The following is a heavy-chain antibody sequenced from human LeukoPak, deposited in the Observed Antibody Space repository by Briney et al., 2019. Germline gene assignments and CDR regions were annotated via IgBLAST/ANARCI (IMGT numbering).Heavy chain of an antibody. CDR2: ISGYNGNT. CDR1: GYTFTSYA. D-gene: IGHD5-12*01. Sequence: GASVKVSCKASGYTFTSYAISWVRQAPGQGLEWMGWISGYNGNTKYAQKFQGRVTMTTDTSTSTAYMELRSLRSDDTAVYYCARERYSGYVSRFDYWGQGTLVTVSS. J-gene: IGHJ4*02. CDR3: ARERYSGYVSRFDY. V-gene: IGHV1-18*01.